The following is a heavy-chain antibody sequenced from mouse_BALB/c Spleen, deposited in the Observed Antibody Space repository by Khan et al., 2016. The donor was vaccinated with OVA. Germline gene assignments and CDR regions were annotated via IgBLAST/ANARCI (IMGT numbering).Heavy chain of an antibody. D-gene: IGHD1-1*01. CDR3: ARELFTTVVTTPFAY. CDR1: GFTFSNYA. V-gene: IGHV5-9-3*01. J-gene: IGHJ3*01. CDR2: ISSGGSYT. Sequence: EVELVESGGGLVKPGGSLKLSCAVSGFTFSNYAMSWVRQTPEKRLEWVATISSGGSYTYYPDSVQGRFTISRDNAKNTMYLQMSSLRSEDKAIYNCARELFTTVVTTPFAYGGQGTLVTVSA.